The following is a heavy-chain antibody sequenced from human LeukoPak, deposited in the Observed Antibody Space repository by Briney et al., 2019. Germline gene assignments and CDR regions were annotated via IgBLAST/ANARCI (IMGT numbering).Heavy chain of an antibody. Sequence: SVKVSCKASGGTFSSYAISWVRQAPGQGLEWMGRIIPILGIANYAQKFQGRVTITADKSTSTAYMELSSLRSEDTAVYYCARDEVTLARGVIPTFDYWSQGTLVTVSS. J-gene: IGHJ4*02. CDR1: GGTFSSYA. D-gene: IGHD3-10*01. CDR3: ARDEVTLARGVIPTFDY. CDR2: IIPILGIA. V-gene: IGHV1-69*04.